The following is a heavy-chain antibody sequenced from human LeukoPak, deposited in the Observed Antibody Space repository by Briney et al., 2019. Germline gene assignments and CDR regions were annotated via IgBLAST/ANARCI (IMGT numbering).Heavy chain of an antibody. V-gene: IGHV4-31*03. Sequence: PSQTLSLTCTVSGGSISSGGYYWSWIRQHPGKGLEWIGYIYYSGSTYYNPSLKSRVTISVDTSKNQFSLKLSSVTAADTAVYYCARGNYDFWSGYSYYYYMDVWGKGTPVTVSS. CDR1: GGSISSGGYY. CDR3: ARGNYDFWSGYSYYYYMDV. CDR2: IYYSGST. J-gene: IGHJ6*03. D-gene: IGHD3-3*01.